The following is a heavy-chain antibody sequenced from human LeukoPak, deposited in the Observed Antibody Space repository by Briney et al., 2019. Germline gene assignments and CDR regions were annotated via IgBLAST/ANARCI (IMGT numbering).Heavy chain of an antibody. CDR2: IYYSGST. CDR3: ARQGGAEADY. CDR1: GGSISSSSYY. D-gene: IGHD3-16*01. V-gene: IGHV4-39*01. J-gene: IGHJ4*02. Sequence: SETLSLTCTVSGGSISSSSYYWGWIRQPPGKGLEWIGSIYYSGSTYYKPSLKSRLIISVDPSKNQFSLKLSSVTAADTAVYYCARQGGAEADYWGQGTLVTVSS.